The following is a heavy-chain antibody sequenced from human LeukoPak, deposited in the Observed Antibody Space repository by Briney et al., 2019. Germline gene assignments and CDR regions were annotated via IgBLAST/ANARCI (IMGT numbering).Heavy chain of an antibody. D-gene: IGHD2-2*02. CDR3: VKGCSSTGCYTSEW. V-gene: IGHV3-23*01. Sequence: GGSLRLSCAASGFAFSSYAMTWVRQAPGKGLEWVSVISGRGDGTHCADSVKGRFSISRDNSKNTMYLQISSLRAEDTALYYCVKGCSSTGCYTSEWWGQGTLVTVSS. CDR1: GFAFSSYA. CDR2: ISGRGDGT. J-gene: IGHJ4*02.